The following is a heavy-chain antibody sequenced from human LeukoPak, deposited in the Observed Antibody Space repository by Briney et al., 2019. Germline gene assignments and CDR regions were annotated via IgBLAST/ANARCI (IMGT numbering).Heavy chain of an antibody. CDR1: GFTFSSYS. J-gene: IGHJ3*02. CDR2: ISSSSTVT. V-gene: IGHV3-48*02. D-gene: IGHD3-16*01. CDR3: SRVLLGLHLRESLGTFDI. Sequence: GGSLRLSCLSSGFTFSSYSMHWVRQAPGKGLEWVSHISSSSTVTYYGDSVTGRFTTSRDNAKNSLYLQMNRLRDEDTAVYYCSRVLLGLHLRESLGTFDIWGQGTMVTVSS.